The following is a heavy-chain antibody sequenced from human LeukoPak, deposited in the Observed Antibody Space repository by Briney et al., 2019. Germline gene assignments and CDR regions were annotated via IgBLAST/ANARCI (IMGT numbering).Heavy chain of an antibody. CDR2: FDPEVGKT. CDR1: GYSLTALS. Sequence: ASVKVSCKVSGYSLTALSMRWVRQAPGKGLEWMGGFDPEVGKTMYAEKLDGRLTVTDDTSTDTAYMQLSSLRLEDTAMYYCATDMVGYCGDITCYSEAYWGQGTLVTVSS. V-gene: IGHV1-24*01. D-gene: IGHD2-21*01. J-gene: IGHJ4*02. CDR3: ATDMVGYCGDITCYSEAY.